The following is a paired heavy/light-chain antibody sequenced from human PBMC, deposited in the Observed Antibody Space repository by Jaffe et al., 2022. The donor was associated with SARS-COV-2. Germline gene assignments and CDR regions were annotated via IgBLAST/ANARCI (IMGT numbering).Heavy chain of an antibody. Sequence: QVQLQESGPGLVKPSETLSLTCTVSGYSISSGYYWGWIRQPPGKGLEWIGSIYHSGSTYYNPSLKSRVTISVDTSKNQFSLKLSSVTAADTAVYYCARDPGGVAAAGTGWFDPWGQGTLVTVSS. CDR2: IYHSGST. D-gene: IGHD6-13*01. V-gene: IGHV4-38-2*02. CDR3: ARDPGGVAAAGTGWFDP. J-gene: IGHJ5*02. CDR1: GYSISSGYY.
Light chain of an antibody. CDR2: SNN. CDR3: AAWDDSLNGHVV. Sequence: QSVLTQPPSASGTPGQRVTISCSGSSSNIGSNTVNWYQQLPGTAPKLLIYSNNQRPSGVPDRFSGSKSGTSASLAISGLQSEDEADYYCAAWDDSLNGHVVFGGGTKLTVL. J-gene: IGLJ2*01. CDR1: SSNIGSNT. V-gene: IGLV1-44*01.